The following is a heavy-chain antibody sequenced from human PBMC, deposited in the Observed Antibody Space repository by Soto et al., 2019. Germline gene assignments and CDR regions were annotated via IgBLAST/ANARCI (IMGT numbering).Heavy chain of an antibody. J-gene: IGHJ4*02. CDR2: ISAYNGNT. Sequence: ASVKVSCKASGYTFTSYGISWVRQAPGQGLEWMGWISAYNGNTNYAQKLQGRVTMTTDTSTSTAYMELRSLRSDDTAMYYCARVSLGYSYVPTRFVPDYWGQGTLVTVSS. D-gene: IGHD5-18*01. CDR3: ARVSLGYSYVPTRFVPDY. CDR1: GYTFTSYG. V-gene: IGHV1-18*04.